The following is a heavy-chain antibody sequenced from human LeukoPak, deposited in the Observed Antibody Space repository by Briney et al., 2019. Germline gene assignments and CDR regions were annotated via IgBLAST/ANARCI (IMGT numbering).Heavy chain of an antibody. D-gene: IGHD3-10*01. J-gene: IGHJ5*02. CDR2: ISHRGIS. V-gene: IGHV4-34*01. CDR3: ARRGNMVGGVSRIRGALDP. CDR1: GGPFNVYF. Sequence: KSSETLSLTCAVYGGPFNVYFWSWIRQPPGKGLEWIAEISHRGISNYNPSLKSRVSVSVDRSKNQFSLNLTSVTAANTAVYYCARRGNMVGGVSRIRGALDPWGQGTLVTVSS.